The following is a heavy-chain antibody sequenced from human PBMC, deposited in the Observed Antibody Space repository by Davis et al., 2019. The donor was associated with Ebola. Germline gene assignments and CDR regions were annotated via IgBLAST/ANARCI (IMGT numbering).Heavy chain of an antibody. CDR1: GYTFTSYG. CDR2: ISAYNGNT. V-gene: IGHV1-18*01. D-gene: IGHD4-17*01. Sequence: AASVKVSCKASGYTFTSYGISWVRQAPGQGLEWMGWISAYNGNTNYAQKLQGRVTITADKSTSTAYMELSSLRSEDTAVYYCAREVLTTVTPPYYYYGMDVWGQGTTVTVSS. CDR3: AREVLTTVTPPYYYYGMDV. J-gene: IGHJ6*02.